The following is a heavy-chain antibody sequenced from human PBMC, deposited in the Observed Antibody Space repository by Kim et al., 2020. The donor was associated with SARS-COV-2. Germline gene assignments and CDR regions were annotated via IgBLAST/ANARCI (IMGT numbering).Heavy chain of an antibody. V-gene: IGHV3-53*04. CDR3: AGRFGEPWLVNDY. CDR1: GFSVSSNY. J-gene: IGHJ4*02. Sequence: GGSLRLSCAASGFSVSSNYMSWVRQAPGKGLEWVSVIYGGGSTYYADSVKGRFTISRHNSKNTLYLQMNSLRGDDTAVYYCAGRFGEPWLVNDYWGQGTLVTVSS. D-gene: IGHD3-10*01. CDR2: IYGGGST.